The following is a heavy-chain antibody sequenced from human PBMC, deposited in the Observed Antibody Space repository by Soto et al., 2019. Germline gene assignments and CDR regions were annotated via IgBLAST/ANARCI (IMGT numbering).Heavy chain of an antibody. CDR1: GGSISSGGYY. J-gene: IGHJ5*02. CDR2: SYYSGST. Sequence: QVQLQESGPGLVKPSQTLSLTCTVSGGSISSGGYYWSWIRQHPGKGLEWIGYSYYSGSTYYNPSLKSRVSISVDPSKNPFSPELSSVTAAGPAVYYRARGGGFGDPNWFHPWGQGTLVTVSS. V-gene: IGHV4-31*03. D-gene: IGHD4-17*01. CDR3: ARGGGFGDPNWFHP.